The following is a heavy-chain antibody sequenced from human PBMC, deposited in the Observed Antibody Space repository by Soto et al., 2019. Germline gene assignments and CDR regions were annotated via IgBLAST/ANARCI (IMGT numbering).Heavy chain of an antibody. CDR3: ARLSSVLRFLEWPGYYYGMDV. V-gene: IGHV5-51*01. Sequence: GESLKLSCTGSGYSFTRYFIGWVRQMPGKGLEWMGIIYPGDSDTRYSPSFQGQVTISADKSISTAYLQWSSLKASDTAMYYCARLSSVLRFLEWPGYYYGMDVWGQGTTVTVSS. J-gene: IGHJ6*02. D-gene: IGHD3-3*01. CDR1: GYSFTRYF. CDR2: IYPGDSDT.